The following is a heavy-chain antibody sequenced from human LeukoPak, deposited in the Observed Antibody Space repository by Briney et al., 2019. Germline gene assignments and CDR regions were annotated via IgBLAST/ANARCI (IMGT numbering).Heavy chain of an antibody. V-gene: IGHV4-34*01. CDR3: ARATGYYDSWSGFNY. Sequence: PSETLSLTCAVYGRSFSGYYWSWIRQPPGKGLEWIGEINHSGSTNYNPSLKSRVTISVDTSKNQFSLKLSSVTAADTAVYYCARATGYYDSWSGFNYWGQGTLVTVSS. CDR1: GRSFSGYY. CDR2: INHSGST. J-gene: IGHJ4*02. D-gene: IGHD3-3*01.